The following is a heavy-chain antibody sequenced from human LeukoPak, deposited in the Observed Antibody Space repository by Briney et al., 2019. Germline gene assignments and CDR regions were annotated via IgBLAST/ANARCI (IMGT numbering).Heavy chain of an antibody. CDR2: IIPILGIA. J-gene: IGHJ4*02. CDR3: ARDGYNLRRDFDY. V-gene: IGHV1-69*04. Sequence: SVKVSCKASGGTFSSYAISWVRQAPGQGLEWMGRIIPILGIANYAQKFQGRVTITADKSTSTAYMELSSLRSEDTAVYYCARDGYNLRRDFDYWGQGTLVTVSS. CDR1: GGTFSSYA. D-gene: IGHD5-24*01.